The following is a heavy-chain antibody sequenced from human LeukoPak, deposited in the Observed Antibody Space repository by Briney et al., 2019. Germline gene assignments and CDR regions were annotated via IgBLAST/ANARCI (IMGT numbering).Heavy chain of an antibody. J-gene: IGHJ6*03. CDR1: GGSISSYY. V-gene: IGHV4-59*01. CDR2: IYYSGST. D-gene: IGHD3-22*01. CDR3: ARSRYYDSSGYYYYYMDV. Sequence: SETLSLTCTVSGGSISSYYWSWIRQPPGKGLEWIGYIYYSGSTNYNPSLKSRVTISVDTSKNQFSLKLSSVTAADTAVYYCARSRYYDSSGYYYYYMDVWGKGTTVTVSS.